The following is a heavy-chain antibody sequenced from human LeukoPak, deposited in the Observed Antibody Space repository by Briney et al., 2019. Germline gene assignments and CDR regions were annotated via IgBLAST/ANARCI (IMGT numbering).Heavy chain of an antibody. D-gene: IGHD6-19*01. CDR1: GESHSTQH. CDR3: ARPGGCSGPAEYFHY. Sequence: ETSETLTLTCTVYGESHSTQHLRWLRQPPGKGLEWVGEINHSGSTNYNPSLKSRVTISIDTSKNQFSLKLTSVTAADTAVYYCARPGGCSGPAEYFHYWGQGTLVTVSS. J-gene: IGHJ1*01. V-gene: IGHV4-34*01. CDR2: INHSGST.